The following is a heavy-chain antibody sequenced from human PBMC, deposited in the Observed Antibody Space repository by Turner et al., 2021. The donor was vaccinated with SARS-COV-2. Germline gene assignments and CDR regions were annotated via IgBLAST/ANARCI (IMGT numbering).Heavy chain of an antibody. J-gene: IGHJ4*02. CDR3: ARRRFMSGYSIDY. CDR1: GGSISSSIYY. Sequence: QLQLQASGPGQLNPSETLSLTCSVSGGSISSSIYYWGWIRQPPGKGLEWIGSIYYSGSTYYNPSLKSRVTRSGDTSKNQFSLKLSSVTAADTAVYYCARRRFMSGYSIDYWGQGTLVTVSS. D-gene: IGHD3-3*01. V-gene: IGHV4-39*01. CDR2: IYYSGST.